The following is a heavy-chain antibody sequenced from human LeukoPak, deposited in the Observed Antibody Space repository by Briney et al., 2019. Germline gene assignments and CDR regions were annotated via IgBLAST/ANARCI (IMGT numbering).Heavy chain of an antibody. V-gene: IGHV1-2*06. CDR1: GYTFTGYY. D-gene: IGHD6-13*01. CDR3: ARVSEYSSSWYTPWDYYYYGMDV. CDR2: INPNSGGT. Sequence: ASVKVSCKASGYTFTGYYMHWVRQAPGQGLEWMGRINPNSGGTNYAQKFQGRVTMTRDTSISTAHMELSRLRSDDTAVYYCARVSEYSSSWYTPWDYYYYGMDVWGQGTTVTVSS. J-gene: IGHJ6*02.